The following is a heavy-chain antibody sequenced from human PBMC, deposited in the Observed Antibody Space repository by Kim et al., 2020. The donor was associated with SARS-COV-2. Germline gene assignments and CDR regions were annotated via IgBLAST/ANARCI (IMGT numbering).Heavy chain of an antibody. CDR1: GFTFSNYD. V-gene: IGHV3-13*01. CDR2: IGTAGDT. J-gene: IGHJ5*01. CDR3: ARAGRKGYYDSSGYPNWF. D-gene: IGHD3-22*01. Sequence: GGSLRLSCAASGFTFSNYDMHWVRQATGKGLEWVSAIGTAGDTYYPGSAKGRFTISRENATNSLYLQKNSLLAGDAAVYYCARAGRKGYYDSSGYPNWF.